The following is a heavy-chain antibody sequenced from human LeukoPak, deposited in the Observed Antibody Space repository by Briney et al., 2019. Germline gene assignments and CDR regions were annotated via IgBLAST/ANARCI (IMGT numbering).Heavy chain of an antibody. D-gene: IGHD1-26*01. V-gene: IGHV3-64*01. Sequence: GGSVRLSCTAWGFPFSIYAMHWLRQAPGKGVEYVSAISSYGDSTHYANSEKGRFTISRDNAKNTLYLQMGSLSAEDMAVYYCARSFFSARWHLLPIGDYGRQGPLVPVS. CDR3: ARSFFSARWHLLPIGDY. CDR1: GFPFSIYA. CDR2: ISSYGDST. J-gene: IGHJ4*02.